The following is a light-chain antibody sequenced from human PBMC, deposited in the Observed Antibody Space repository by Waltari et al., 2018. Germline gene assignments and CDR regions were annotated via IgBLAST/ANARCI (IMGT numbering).Light chain of an antibody. CDR2: RSY. CDR1: SPNGGANC. CDR3: ATWDDSLNAWV. V-gene: IGLV1-47*01. J-gene: IGLJ3*02. Sequence: QSVLPQSPSASWTPGQRVPISCSGSSPNGGANCVYWYPQFPGTAPRLLIYRSYQRPSGVPDRFSGSKSGTSASLAISGLRSEDEADYYCATWDDSLNAWVFGGGTRLTAL.